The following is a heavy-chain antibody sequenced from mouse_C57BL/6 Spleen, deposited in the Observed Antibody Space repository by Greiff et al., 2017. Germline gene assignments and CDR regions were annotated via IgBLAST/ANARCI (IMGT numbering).Heavy chain of an antibody. CDR1: GFTFSSYA. D-gene: IGHD1-1*01. J-gene: IGHJ2*01. V-gene: IGHV5-4*01. CDR3: ARDYGSYFDY. Sequence: EVKLMESGGGLVKPGGSLKLSCAASGFTFSSYAMSWVRQTPEKRLEWVATISDGGSYTYYPDNVKGRFTISRDNAKNNLYLQRSHLKSEDTAMYYCARDYGSYFDYWGQGTTLTVSS. CDR2: ISDGGSYT.